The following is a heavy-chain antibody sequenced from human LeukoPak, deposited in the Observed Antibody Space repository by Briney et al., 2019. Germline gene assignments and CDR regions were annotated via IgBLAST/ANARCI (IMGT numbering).Heavy chain of an antibody. V-gene: IGHV3-23*01. Sequence: GGSLRLSCAASGFTFSNHGMNWVRQAPGKGLEWVSAISGSGGSTYYADSVKGRFTISRDNSKNTLYLQMNSLRAEDTAVYYCAKARREQQLPFSFDIWGQGTMVTVSS. J-gene: IGHJ3*02. D-gene: IGHD6-13*01. CDR3: AKARREQQLPFSFDI. CDR2: ISGSGGST. CDR1: GFTFSNHG.